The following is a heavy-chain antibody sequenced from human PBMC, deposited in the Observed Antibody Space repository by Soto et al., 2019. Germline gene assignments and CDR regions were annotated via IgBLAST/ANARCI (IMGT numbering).Heavy chain of an antibody. CDR3: AGVGHDYYDSSGEYYFDY. Sequence: EVQLVETGGGLIQPGGSLRLSCAASGFTVSSNYMSWVRQAPGKGLEWVSVIYSGGSTYYADSVKGRFTISRDNSKNTLYLQMNSLRAEDTAVYYCAGVGHDYYDSSGEYYFDYWGQGTLVTVSS. CDR1: GFTVSSNY. D-gene: IGHD3-22*01. J-gene: IGHJ4*02. CDR2: IYSGGST. V-gene: IGHV3-53*02.